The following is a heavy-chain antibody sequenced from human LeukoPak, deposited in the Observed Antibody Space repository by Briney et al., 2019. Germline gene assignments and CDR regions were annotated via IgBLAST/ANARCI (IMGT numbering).Heavy chain of an antibody. V-gene: IGHV3-11*05. CDR2: ISSTSSNR. D-gene: IGHD2-15*01. CDR1: GFTFSDYY. CDR3: ARVGLGYCSGGSCSAEYFQH. J-gene: IGHJ1*01. Sequence: PAGSLRLSCAASGFTFSDYYMTWIRYAPGKGLEWVSYISSTSSNRKYADSVKGRFTISRDNAKNSLYLQMNSLRAEDTAVYYCARVGLGYCSGGSCSAEYFQHWGQGTLVTVSS.